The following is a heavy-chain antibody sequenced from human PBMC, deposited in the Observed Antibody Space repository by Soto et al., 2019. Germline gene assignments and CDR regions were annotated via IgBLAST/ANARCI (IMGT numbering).Heavy chain of an antibody. V-gene: IGHV1-3*01. J-gene: IGHJ4*02. D-gene: IGHD1-26*01. Sequence: GASVKVSCKASGYTFTTYTMHWVRQAPGQRLEWMGWIYAGNGNTKYSQKVQGRVSITRDTSASTAYMELSSLRSEDTAVYFCARARWDGDTKGYYFDYWGQGTLVTVSS. CDR2: IYAGNGNT. CDR1: GYTFTTYT. CDR3: ARARWDGDTKGYYFDY.